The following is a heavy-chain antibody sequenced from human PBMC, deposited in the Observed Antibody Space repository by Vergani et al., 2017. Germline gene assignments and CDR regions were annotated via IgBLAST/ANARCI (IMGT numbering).Heavy chain of an antibody. CDR2: IRYDGSNK. V-gene: IGHV3-30*02. CDR1: GCTFSSYG. CDR3: AKDPSTKYRIAAAGTPPSY. Sequence: QVQLVESGGGVVQPGGSLRLSCAASGCTFSSYGMHWVRQAPGKGLEWVAFIRYDGSNKYYADSVKGRFTISRDNSKNTLYLQMNSLRAEDTAVYYCAKDPSTKYRIAAAGTPPSYWGQGTLVTVSS. D-gene: IGHD6-13*01. J-gene: IGHJ4*02.